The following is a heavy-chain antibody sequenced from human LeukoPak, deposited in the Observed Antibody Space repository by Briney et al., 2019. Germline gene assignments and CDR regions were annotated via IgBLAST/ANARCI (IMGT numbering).Heavy chain of an antibody. CDR1: GYTFTSYG. Sequence: ASVKVSCKASGYTFTSYGISWVRQAPGQGLEWMGWISAYNGNTNYAQKLQGRVTMSTDTSTSTAYMELRSLRSDDTTVYYCARDSRVGASDAFDYWGQGTLVTVSS. CDR2: ISAYNGNT. J-gene: IGHJ4*02. V-gene: IGHV1-18*01. D-gene: IGHD1-26*01. CDR3: ARDSRVGASDAFDY.